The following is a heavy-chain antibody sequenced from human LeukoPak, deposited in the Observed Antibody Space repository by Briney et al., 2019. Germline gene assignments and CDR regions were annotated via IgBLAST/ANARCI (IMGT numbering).Heavy chain of an antibody. Sequence: GGSLRLSCAASGFTFSTYWMHWVRQAPGKGLVWVSGIRSDGSSTIYADSVKGRFIISRDNARNTLYLQVNSLRAEDTAVYYCARDSSGWGFDYWGQGSLVTASS. CDR2: IRSDGSST. CDR3: ARDSSGWGFDY. J-gene: IGHJ4*02. V-gene: IGHV3-74*01. D-gene: IGHD6-25*01. CDR1: GFTFSTYW.